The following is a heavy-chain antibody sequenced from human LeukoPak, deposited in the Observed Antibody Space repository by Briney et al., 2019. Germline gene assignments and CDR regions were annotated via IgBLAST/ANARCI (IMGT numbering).Heavy chain of an antibody. J-gene: IGHJ4*02. CDR2: INHSGST. D-gene: IGHD1-26*01. CDR3: ARRRYRTYYFDY. CDR1: GGSFSGYY. Sequence: SETLSLTCAVYGGSFSGYYWSWIRQPPGKGLEWIGEINHSGSTNYSPSLKSRVTISVDTSKNQFSLKLSSVTAADTAVYYCARRRYRTYYFDYWGQGTLVTVSS. V-gene: IGHV4-34*01.